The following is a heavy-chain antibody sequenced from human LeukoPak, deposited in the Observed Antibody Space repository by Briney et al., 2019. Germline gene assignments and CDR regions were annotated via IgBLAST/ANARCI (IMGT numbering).Heavy chain of an antibody. J-gene: IGHJ5*02. CDR2: LSDSGGGT. V-gene: IGHV3-23*01. Sequence: PGGSLRLSCAASGFSLSSYGMTWVRQAPGKQLEWVSTLSDSGGGTYYADSVKGRFTISRDNSRNTLYLQMHSLRVEDTVVYYCAKGRPYITSWYGCSTPWGQGTLVTVSS. CDR3: AKGRPYITSWYGCSTP. D-gene: IGHD6-13*01. CDR1: GFSLSSYG.